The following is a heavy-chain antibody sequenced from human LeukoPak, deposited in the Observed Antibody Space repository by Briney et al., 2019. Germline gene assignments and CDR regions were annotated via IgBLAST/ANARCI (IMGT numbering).Heavy chain of an antibody. J-gene: IGHJ1*01. CDR3: ARGGKIPLVGTRSSQYFQH. CDR2: ISYDGSNK. Sequence: PGRSLRLSCAASGFTFSSYAMHWVRQAPGKGLEWVAVISYDGSNKYYADSVKGRFTISRDNSKNTLYLQMNSLRAEDTAVYYCARGGKIPLVGTRSSQYFQHWGQGTLVTVSS. D-gene: IGHD3-10*01. CDR1: GFTFSSYA. V-gene: IGHV3-30*04.